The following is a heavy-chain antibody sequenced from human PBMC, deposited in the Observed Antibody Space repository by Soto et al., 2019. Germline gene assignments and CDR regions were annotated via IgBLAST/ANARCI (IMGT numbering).Heavy chain of an antibody. Sequence: QVQLVESGGGVVQPGRSLRLSCAASGFTFSSYGMHWVRQAPGKGLEWVAVISYDGSNKYYADSVKGRFTISRDNSKNTLYLQMNSLRAEDTAVYSCAKNMYYDILSGPFDPWGQGTLVTVSS. V-gene: IGHV3-30*18. J-gene: IGHJ5*02. D-gene: IGHD3-9*01. CDR3: AKNMYYDILSGPFDP. CDR2: ISYDGSNK. CDR1: GFTFSSYG.